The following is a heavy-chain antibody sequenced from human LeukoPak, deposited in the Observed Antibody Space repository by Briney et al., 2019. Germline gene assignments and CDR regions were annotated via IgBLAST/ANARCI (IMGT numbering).Heavy chain of an antibody. J-gene: IGHJ5*02. D-gene: IGHD1-26*01. Sequence: PGGSLRLSCTVSGFSFSSYAMSWVRQAPGKGLEWVSAISDSGGSTYYADSVKGRFTISRDNSKNTLYLQMNSLRAEDTAIYYCAKDALPRSGSYVLAWGQGTLVTVSS. CDR2: ISDSGGST. CDR1: GFSFSSYA. V-gene: IGHV3-23*01. CDR3: AKDALPRSGSYVLA.